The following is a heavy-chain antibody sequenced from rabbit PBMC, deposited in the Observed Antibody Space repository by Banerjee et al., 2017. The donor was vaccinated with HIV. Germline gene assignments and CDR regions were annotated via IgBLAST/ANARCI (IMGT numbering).Heavy chain of an antibody. CDR1: GFDFSSYG. CDR2: IDPVFGST. D-gene: IGHD4-1*01. Sequence: QEQLVESGGGLVTLGGSLKLSCKASGFDFSSYGVSWVRQAPGKGLEWIGYIDPVFGSTYYASWVNGRFTISSHNAQNTLYLQLNSLTAADTATYFCVRKDIGSAWGAGNLWGPGTLVTVS. V-gene: IGHV1S47*01. CDR3: VRKDIGSAWGAGNL. J-gene: IGHJ4*01.